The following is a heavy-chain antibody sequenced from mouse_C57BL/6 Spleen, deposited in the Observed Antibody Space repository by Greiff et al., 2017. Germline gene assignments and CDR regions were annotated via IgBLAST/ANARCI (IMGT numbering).Heavy chain of an antibody. Sequence: QVQLQQSGPELVKPGASVKISCKASGYAFSSSWMNWVKQRPGKGLEWIGRIYPGDGDTSYNGKFKGKATLTADKSSSTAYMQLSSLTSEDSAVYFGARDGYYSFDYWGQGTTLTVSS. D-gene: IGHD2-3*01. CDR1: GYAFSSSW. J-gene: IGHJ2*01. V-gene: IGHV1-82*01. CDR3: ARDGYYSFDY. CDR2: IYPGDGDT.